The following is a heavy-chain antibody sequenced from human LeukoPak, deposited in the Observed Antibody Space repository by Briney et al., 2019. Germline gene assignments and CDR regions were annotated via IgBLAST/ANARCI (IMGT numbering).Heavy chain of an antibody. Sequence: GGSLRLSCAASGFTLSTSWMSWVRQAPGKGLEWVAKINEDGSEKYYVDSVKGRFTISRDNAKNSLYLQMNSLRAEDTAVYYCARDLYSDAFDIWGQGTMVTVSS. D-gene: IGHD4-11*01. CDR2: INEDGSEK. CDR3: ARDLYSDAFDI. J-gene: IGHJ3*02. V-gene: IGHV3-7*01. CDR1: GFTLSTSW.